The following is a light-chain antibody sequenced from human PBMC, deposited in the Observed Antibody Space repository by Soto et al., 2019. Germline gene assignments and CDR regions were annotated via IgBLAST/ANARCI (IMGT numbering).Light chain of an antibody. CDR2: GAS. V-gene: IGKV3-20*01. J-gene: IGKJ1*01. Sequence: EIVLTQSPGTLSLSPGERATLSCRASQSVSSSYLAWYQQKPGQAPRPLIYGASSRAIGIPDRFSGSGSGTDFTLTLSRLEPEDFAMYYCQHYGSSPWTFGQGTKVEIK. CDR1: QSVSSSY. CDR3: QHYGSSPWT.